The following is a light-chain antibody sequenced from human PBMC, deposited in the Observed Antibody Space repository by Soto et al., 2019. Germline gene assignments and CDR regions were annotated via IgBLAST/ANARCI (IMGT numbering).Light chain of an antibody. CDR2: AAS. CDR3: QQSYSTPVT. V-gene: IGKV1-39*01. J-gene: IGKJ1*01. CDR1: QSISSY. Sequence: DIQMTQSPSSLSASVGDRVTITCRASQSISSYLNWYQQKPGKAPKLLIYAASRLQSGVPSRFSGSGSGTDFALTISSLQPEDFATYYCQQSYSTPVTFGQGTKGEIK.